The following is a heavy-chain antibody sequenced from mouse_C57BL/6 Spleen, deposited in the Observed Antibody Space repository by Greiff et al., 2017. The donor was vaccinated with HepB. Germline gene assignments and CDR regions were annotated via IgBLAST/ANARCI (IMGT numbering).Heavy chain of an antibody. D-gene: IGHD1-1*01. CDR1: GYTFTDYY. Sequence: QVQLQQSGAELVKPGASVKISCKASGYTFTDYYINWVKQRPGQGLAWIGKIGPGSGSTYYNEKFKGKATLTADKSSSTAYMQLSSLTSEDSAVYVCAREIGYYGSRSYYAMDYWGQGTSVTVSS. CDR3: AREIGYYGSRSYYAMDY. J-gene: IGHJ4*01. V-gene: IGHV1-77*01. CDR2: IGPGSGST.